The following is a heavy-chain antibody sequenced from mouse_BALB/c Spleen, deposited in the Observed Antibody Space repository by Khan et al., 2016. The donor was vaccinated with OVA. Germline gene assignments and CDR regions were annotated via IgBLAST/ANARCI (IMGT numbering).Heavy chain of an antibody. CDR2: INPGNGGT. CDR3: TINYGYDYFDY. D-gene: IGHD1-2*01. J-gene: IGHJ2*01. CDR1: GYTLTRYY. V-gene: IGHV1S81*02. Sequence: QVQLKQSGAELVKPGASVKLSCKASGYTLTRYYMYWVKQRPGQGLEWIGGINPGNGGTNLNEKFKNKATLTVDKFSTIVYMQRSSLTTEDSAVYYCTINYGYDYFDYWGQGTTLTVSS.